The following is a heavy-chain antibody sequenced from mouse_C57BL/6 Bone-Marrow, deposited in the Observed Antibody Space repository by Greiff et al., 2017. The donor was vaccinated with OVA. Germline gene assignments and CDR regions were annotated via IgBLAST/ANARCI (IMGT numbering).Heavy chain of an antibody. V-gene: IGHV10-1*01. CDR2: IRSKSNNYAT. J-gene: IGHJ4*01. Sequence: DVKLQESGGGLVQPKGSLKLSCAASGFSFNTYAMNWVRQAPGKGLEWVARIRSKSNNYATYYADSVKDRFTISRDDSESMLYLQMNNLKTEDTAMYYCVIHYDYAMDYWGQGTSVTVSS. D-gene: IGHD1-2*01. CDR3: VIHYDYAMDY. CDR1: GFSFNTYA.